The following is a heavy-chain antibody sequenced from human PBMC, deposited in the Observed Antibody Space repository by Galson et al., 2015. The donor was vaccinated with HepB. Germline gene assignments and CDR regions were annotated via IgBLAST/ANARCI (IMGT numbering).Heavy chain of an antibody. Sequence: SLRLSCAGSGFIFSNYALSWVRQAPGKGLQWVSGISGDTYGTYYADSVKGRFTISRDNSNSRLCLQMTSVTADDTATYYCAKGRGWYTGFDSWGQGALVTVSS. CDR2: ISGDTYGT. J-gene: IGHJ4*02. CDR1: GFIFSNYA. CDR3: AKGRGWYTGFDS. D-gene: IGHD6-19*01. V-gene: IGHV3-23*01.